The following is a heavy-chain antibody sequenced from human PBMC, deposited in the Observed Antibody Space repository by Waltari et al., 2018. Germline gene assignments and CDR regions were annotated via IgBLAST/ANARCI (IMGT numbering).Heavy chain of an antibody. CDR3: ARGLSIAAAGSGY. D-gene: IGHD6-13*01. CDR2: INRSRST. CDR1: GGSFSGYY. Sequence: QVQLQQWGAGLLKQSETLSLTCAVHGGSFSGYYWSWIRQPPGKGLEWVGEINRSRSTNYHPSLKRRVTISVDTSQNQYSLKLRSVPAANTAVYYCARGLSIAAAGSGYWGQGTLVTVSS. V-gene: IGHV4-34*01. J-gene: IGHJ4*02.